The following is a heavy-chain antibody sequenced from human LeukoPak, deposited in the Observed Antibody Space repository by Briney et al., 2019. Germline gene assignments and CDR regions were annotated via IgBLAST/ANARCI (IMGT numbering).Heavy chain of an antibody. CDR3: ARADSGDSGSPALDY. CDR2: INAGNGNT. Sequence: GASVKVSCKASGYTFTSYAMRWVRQAPGQRLEWMGWINAGNGNTKYSQEFQGRVTITRDTSASTAYMELSSLRSEDMAVYYCARADSGDSGSPALDYWGQGTLVTVSS. V-gene: IGHV1-3*03. J-gene: IGHJ4*02. D-gene: IGHD1-26*01. CDR1: GYTFTSYA.